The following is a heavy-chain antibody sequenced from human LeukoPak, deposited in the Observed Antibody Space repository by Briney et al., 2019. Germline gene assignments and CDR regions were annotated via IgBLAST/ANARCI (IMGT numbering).Heavy chain of an antibody. CDR3: ARDGGSGSYYDY. Sequence: GGSLRPSCAASGFTFSDYYMSWIRQAPGKGLEWVSYISSSSSYTNYADSVKGRFTISRDNAKNSLYLQMNSLRAEDTAVYYCARDGGSGSYYDYWGQGTLVTVSS. D-gene: IGHD3-10*01. V-gene: IGHV3-11*06. CDR2: ISSSSSYT. CDR1: GFTFSDYY. J-gene: IGHJ4*02.